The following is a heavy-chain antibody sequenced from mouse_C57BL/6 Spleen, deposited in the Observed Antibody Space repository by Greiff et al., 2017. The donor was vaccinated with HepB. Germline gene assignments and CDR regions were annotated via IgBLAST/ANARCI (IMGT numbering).Heavy chain of an antibody. CDR1: GYAFSSSW. Sequence: QVQLQQSGPELVKPGASVKISCKASGYAFSSSWMNWVKQRPGKGLEWIGRIYPGDGDTNYNGKFKGKATLTADKSSSTAYMQLSSLTSEGSAVYFCARLDYGYAMDYWGQGTSVTVSS. V-gene: IGHV1-82*01. D-gene: IGHD2-4*01. J-gene: IGHJ4*01. CDR3: ARLDYGYAMDY. CDR2: IYPGDGDT.